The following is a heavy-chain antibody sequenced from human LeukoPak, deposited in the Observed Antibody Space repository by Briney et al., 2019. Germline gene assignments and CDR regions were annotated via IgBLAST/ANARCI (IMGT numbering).Heavy chain of an antibody. J-gene: IGHJ4*02. Sequence: GGSLRLSCAASGFTFSSYGVSWVRQAPGKGLEWVSGIKGRFTISRDNSKSTLYLQMNSLRAEDTAVYYCAKDWGEYFDYVWGSFTSFDSWGQGTLVTVSS. D-gene: IGHD3-16*01. CDR3: AKDWGEYFDYVWGSFTSFDS. CDR1: GFTFSSYG. CDR2: I. V-gene: IGHV3-23*01.